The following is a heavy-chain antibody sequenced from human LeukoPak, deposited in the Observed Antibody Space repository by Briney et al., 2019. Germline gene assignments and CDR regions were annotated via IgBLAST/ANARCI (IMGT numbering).Heavy chain of an antibody. CDR2: INHSGST. CDR1: GGSFSGYY. D-gene: IGHD3-10*01. J-gene: IGHJ4*02. Sequence: SETLSLTCAVYGGSFSGYYWSWIRQPPGKGLEWIGEINHSGSTNYNPSLKSRVTISVDTSKNQFSLKLSSVTAADTAVYYCARSGTTMVRGVMSFDYWGQGTLVTVSS. CDR3: ARSGTTMVRGVMSFDY. V-gene: IGHV4-34*01.